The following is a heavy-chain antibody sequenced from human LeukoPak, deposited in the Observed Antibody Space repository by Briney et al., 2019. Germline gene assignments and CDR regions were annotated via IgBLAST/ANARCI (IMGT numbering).Heavy chain of an antibody. CDR1: GFTFSDYY. J-gene: IGHJ6*03. D-gene: IGHD1-26*01. CDR2: ISSSGSTI. V-gene: IGHV3-11*04. Sequence: PGGSLRLSCAASGFTFSDYYMSWIRQAPGKGLEWVSYISSSGSTIYYADSVKGRFTISRDNAKNSLYLQMNSLRAEDTAVYYCARYSGSYFYFYYYMDVWGKGTTVTVSS. CDR3: ARYSGSYFYFYYYMDV.